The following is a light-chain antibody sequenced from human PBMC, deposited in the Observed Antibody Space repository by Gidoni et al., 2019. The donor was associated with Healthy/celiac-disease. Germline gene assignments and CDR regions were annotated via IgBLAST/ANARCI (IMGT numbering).Light chain of an antibody. CDR2: GNS. J-gene: IGLJ3*02. CDR1: SSNIGAGYD. V-gene: IGLV1-40*01. CDR3: QSYDSSLSAWV. Sequence: QSVLTQPPSVSGVPGQRVTIACTGSSSNIGAGYDVHWYQQLPGTAPNLLIYGNSNRPSGVPDRFSGSKSGTSASLAITGLQAEDEADYYCQSYDSSLSAWVFGGGTKLTVL.